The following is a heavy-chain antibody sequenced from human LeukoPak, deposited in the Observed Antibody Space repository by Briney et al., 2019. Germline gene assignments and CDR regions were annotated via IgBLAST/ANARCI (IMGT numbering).Heavy chain of an antibody. CDR2: IYYSGGT. D-gene: IGHD2-15*01. J-gene: IGHJ4*02. V-gene: IGHV4-59*08. CDR3: ARSSAVVAANFDY. CDR1: GGSISSYY. Sequence: PSETLSLTCTVSGGSISSYYWSWIRQPPGKGLEWIGYIYYSGGTNYNPSLKSRVTISVDTSKNQFSLKLTSVSAADTAVYYCARSSAVVAANFDYWGQGTLVTVSS.